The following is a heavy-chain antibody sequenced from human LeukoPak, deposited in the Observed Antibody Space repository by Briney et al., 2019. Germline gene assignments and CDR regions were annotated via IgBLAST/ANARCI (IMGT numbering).Heavy chain of an antibody. CDR2: TVAGYSET. D-gene: IGHD4-23*01. CDR1: GFTFSSYA. Sequence: GGSLRLSCAASGFTFSSYAMHWVRQAPGKGLEWVSITVAGYSETHYADSVRGRFTISRDDSSNTLSLEMNRLRADDTGTYYCVKDFCRGGNCPFPFFDSWGQGTVVTVSS. V-gene: IGHV3-23*01. J-gene: IGHJ4*02. CDR3: VKDFCRGGNCPFPFFDS.